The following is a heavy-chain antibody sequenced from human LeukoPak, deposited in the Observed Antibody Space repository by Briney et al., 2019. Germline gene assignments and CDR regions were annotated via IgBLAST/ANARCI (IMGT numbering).Heavy chain of an antibody. V-gene: IGHV3-9*01. J-gene: IGHJ4*02. Sequence: GGSLRLSCEASGFTFEDSGRHWVRQGPGKGLEWVSGISWNGGGVGYAASVKGRFTISRDNAKKSLFLQMNSLRPEDTALYYCAKGDCGSSSCTRLDNWGQGTLVTVSS. D-gene: IGHD2-2*01. CDR1: GFTFEDSG. CDR3: AKGDCGSSSCTRLDN. CDR2: ISWNGGGV.